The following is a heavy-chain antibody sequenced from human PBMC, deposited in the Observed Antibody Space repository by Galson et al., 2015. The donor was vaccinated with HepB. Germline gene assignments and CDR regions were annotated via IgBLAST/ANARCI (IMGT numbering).Heavy chain of an antibody. CDR3: ATLPHISGWYAGIY. CDR2: ITASGSTT. J-gene: IGHJ4*02. D-gene: IGHD6-19*01. Sequence: LRLSCAASGFALSEHYMSRIRQAPGKGLEWLSYITASGSTTNYADSVKGRFTISRDKAKNSVYLQMNSLRAEDTAVYYCATLPHISGWYAGIYWSQGTLVTVSS. V-gene: IGHV3-11*01. CDR1: GFALSEHY.